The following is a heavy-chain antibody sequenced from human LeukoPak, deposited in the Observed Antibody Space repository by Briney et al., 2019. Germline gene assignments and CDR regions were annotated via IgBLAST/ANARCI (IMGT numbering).Heavy chain of an antibody. D-gene: IGHD3-10*01. J-gene: IGHJ4*02. V-gene: IGHV3-21*04. CDR1: GVTFSSDR. CDR3: ARVVRRGSGTYYFDY. CDR2: ISSSSGYI. Sequence: PGGSLRLSCAASGVTFSSDRVNGGRQAPGEGLEWGSSISSSSGYIYYADSVKGGFTISRDNAKSSLYLQMNSLRAEDTASSYCARVVRRGSGTYYFDYWGQGTLVTVSS.